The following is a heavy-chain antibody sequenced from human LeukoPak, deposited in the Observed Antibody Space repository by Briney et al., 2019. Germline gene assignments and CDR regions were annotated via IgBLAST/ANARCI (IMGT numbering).Heavy chain of an antibody. Sequence: GASVKVSCKASGYTFTSYDINWVRQATGQGLERMGWMNPNSGNTGYAQKFQGRVTMTRNTSISTAYMELSSLRSEDTAVYYCARGNDFWSGYTYYYYYGMDVWGQGTTVTVSS. J-gene: IGHJ6*02. CDR3: ARGNDFWSGYTYYYYYGMDV. D-gene: IGHD3-3*01. CDR1: GYTFTSYD. V-gene: IGHV1-8*01. CDR2: MNPNSGNT.